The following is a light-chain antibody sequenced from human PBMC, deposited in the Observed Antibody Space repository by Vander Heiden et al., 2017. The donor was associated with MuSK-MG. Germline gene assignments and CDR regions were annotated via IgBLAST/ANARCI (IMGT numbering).Light chain of an antibody. V-gene: IGKV4-1*01. J-gene: IGKJ1*01. CDR2: WAS. CDR1: QSVLYSSNNKNY. CDR3: QQYDSTPQT. Sequence: DIVMTQSPDSRAVSLGERATINCKSSQSVLYSSNNKNYLAWYQQKPGQPPKLLIYWASTRESGVPDRFSGSGSGTDFTLTISSLQAEDVAVYYCQQYDSTPQTFGQGTKVEIK.